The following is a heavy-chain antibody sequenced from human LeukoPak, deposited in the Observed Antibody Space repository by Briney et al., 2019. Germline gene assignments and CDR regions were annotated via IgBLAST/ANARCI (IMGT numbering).Heavy chain of an antibody. CDR2: INPVGGTT. CDR3: ARDLVAPDY. D-gene: IGHD6-6*01. J-gene: IGHJ4*02. CDR1: GYTFTSYY. V-gene: IGHV1-46*01. Sequence: ASVKVSCKASGYTFTSYYVHWVRQAPGQGLEWVGAINPVGGTTSYAQKFQGRVTMTRDTSTTTVYMELSSLRSEDTAVYHCARDLVAPDYWGQGTLVTVSS.